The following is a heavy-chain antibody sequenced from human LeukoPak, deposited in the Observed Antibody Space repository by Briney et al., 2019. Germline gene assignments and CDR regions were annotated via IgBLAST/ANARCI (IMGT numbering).Heavy chain of an antibody. J-gene: IGHJ4*02. V-gene: IGHV1-2*02. CDR1: GYTFSGYY. CDR3: AREKGNWNYDY. D-gene: IGHD1-7*01. CDR2: INPNSGGT. Sequence: ASVKVSCKASGYTFSGYYIHWVRQAPGQGLEWMGWINPNSGGTKYAQKFQGRVTMTRDTSISTAYMELSRLRSDDTAVYYCAREKGNWNYDYWGQGTLVTVSS.